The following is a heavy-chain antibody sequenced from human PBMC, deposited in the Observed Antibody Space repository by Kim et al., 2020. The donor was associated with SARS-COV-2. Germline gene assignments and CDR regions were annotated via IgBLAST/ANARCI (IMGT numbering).Heavy chain of an antibody. CDR2: RDYYT. CDR3: ATKRGDY. V-gene: IGHV5-10-1*01. Sequence: RDYYTNYSPSFQGHVTISVDKSISTAYLQWSSLKASDTAMYYCATKRGDYWGQGTLVTVSS. J-gene: IGHJ4*02.